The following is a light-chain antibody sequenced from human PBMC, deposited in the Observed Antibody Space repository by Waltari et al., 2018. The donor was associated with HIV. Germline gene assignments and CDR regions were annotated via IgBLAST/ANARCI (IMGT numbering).Light chain of an antibody. Sequence: EIVFTQSPGTLSLSPGERATLSCRAGDSVKSKYLAWYQQRRGQGPRLLFYGAASRATGIPDRFSGSAAGTDFTLTINRLESEDVAVYCCQQYGSAPPTFGGGTRVEIK. V-gene: IGKV3-20*01. CDR3: QQYGSAPPT. CDR2: GAA. J-gene: IGKJ4*02. CDR1: DSVKSKY.